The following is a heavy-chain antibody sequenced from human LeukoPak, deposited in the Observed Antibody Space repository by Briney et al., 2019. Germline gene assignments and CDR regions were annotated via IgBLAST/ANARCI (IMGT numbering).Heavy chain of an antibody. CDR1: GYTFTSYY. CDR3: ARGGQIYDYVWGSYLEF. CDR2: INPSGGST. J-gene: IGHJ4*02. V-gene: IGHV1-46*01. Sequence: ASVKVSCMASGYTFTSYYMHWVRQAPGQGLEWMGIINPSGGSTSYAQKFQGRVTMTRDMSTSTVYMELSSLRSEDTAVYYCARGGQIYDYVWGSYLEFWGQGTLVTVSS. D-gene: IGHD3-16*02.